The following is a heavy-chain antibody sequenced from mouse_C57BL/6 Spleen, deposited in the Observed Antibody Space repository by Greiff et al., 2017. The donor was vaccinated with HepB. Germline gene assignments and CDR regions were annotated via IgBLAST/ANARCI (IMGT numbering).Heavy chain of an antibody. Sequence: EVQLVESGGGLVKPGGSLKLSCAASGFTFSSYTMSWVRQTPEKRLEWVATISGGGGNTYYPDSVKGRFTISRDNAKNTLYLQMSSLRSEDTALYYCARHSTGTGYFDVWGTGTTVTVSS. J-gene: IGHJ1*03. CDR3: ARHSTGTGYFDV. V-gene: IGHV5-9*01. CDR2: ISGGGGNT. D-gene: IGHD4-1*02. CDR1: GFTFSSYT.